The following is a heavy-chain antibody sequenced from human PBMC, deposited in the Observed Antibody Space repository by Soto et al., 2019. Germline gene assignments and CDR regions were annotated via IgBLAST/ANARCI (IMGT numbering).Heavy chain of an antibody. CDR1: GPSISADY. CDR3: ARAVGGSVVPHWFDP. CDR2: VDASGDT. Sequence: QVQLQESGPGLVKASETLSLSCTVSGPSISADYWSWIRQPAGKRLEWIGRVDASGDTNYNPSLKSSVTMSVDTSKNQFFLKVMSVTAADTAMYFCARAVGGSVVPHWFDPWGQGAIVTVSS. J-gene: IGHJ5*02. D-gene: IGHD3-22*01. V-gene: IGHV4-4*07.